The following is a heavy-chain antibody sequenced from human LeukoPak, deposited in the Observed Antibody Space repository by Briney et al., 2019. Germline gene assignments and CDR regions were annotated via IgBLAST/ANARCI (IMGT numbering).Heavy chain of an antibody. CDR1: GFTFDDYA. CDR3: AQIMITFGGVRDAFDI. V-gene: IGHV3-43*02. Sequence: PGGSLRLSCAASGFTFDDYAMHWVRQAPGKGLEWVSLISGDGGSTYYADSVKGGVTISRDNNKKSLYMQINSLRAEDTALYYCAQIMITFGGVRDAFDIWGQGTMVTVSS. J-gene: IGHJ3*02. D-gene: IGHD3-16*01. CDR2: ISGDGGST.